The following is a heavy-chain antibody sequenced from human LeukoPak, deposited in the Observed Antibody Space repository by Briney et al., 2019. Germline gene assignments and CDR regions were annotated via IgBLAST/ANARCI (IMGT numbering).Heavy chain of an antibody. D-gene: IGHD3-22*01. J-gene: IGHJ4*02. CDR2: ISGSGGST. CDR3: AAYSSGYYYFFDY. CDR1: GFTFSSYG. V-gene: IGHV3-23*01. Sequence: GGSLRLSCAASGFTFSSYGMSWVRQAPGKGLEWVSAISGSGGSTYYADSVKGRFTISRDNSKNTLYLQMNSLRAEDTAVYYCAAYSSGYYYFFDYWGQGTLVTVSS.